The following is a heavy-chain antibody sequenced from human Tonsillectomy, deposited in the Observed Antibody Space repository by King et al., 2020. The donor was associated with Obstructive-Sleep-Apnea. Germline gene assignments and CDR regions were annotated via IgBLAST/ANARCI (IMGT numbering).Heavy chain of an antibody. CDR2: IHYSGNT. V-gene: IGHV4-59*01. D-gene: IGHD3-22*01. Sequence: VQLQESGPRLVKPSETLSLTCTVSDDSISNYYWSWIRQPPGKGLEWIGYIHYSGNTNYNPYFKSRVTISVDTSKNHFSLNLKSVTAADTAVYYCAREGREYFDSSGFIGYYYGMDVWGQGTTVTVSS. J-gene: IGHJ6*02. CDR1: DDSISNYY. CDR3: AREGREYFDSSGFIGYYYGMDV.